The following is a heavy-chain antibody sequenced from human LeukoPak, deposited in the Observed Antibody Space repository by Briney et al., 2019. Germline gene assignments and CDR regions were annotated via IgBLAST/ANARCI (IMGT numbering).Heavy chain of an antibody. Sequence: ASVKVSCKASGGTFISYAISWVRQAPGQGLEWMGRIIPIFGIANYAQKFQGRVTITADKSTSTAYMELSSLRSEDTAVYYCARGEGIAARPNWFDPWGQGTLVTVSS. CDR3: ARGEGIAARPNWFDP. CDR2: IIPIFGIA. CDR1: GGTFISYA. D-gene: IGHD6-6*01. J-gene: IGHJ5*02. V-gene: IGHV1-69*04.